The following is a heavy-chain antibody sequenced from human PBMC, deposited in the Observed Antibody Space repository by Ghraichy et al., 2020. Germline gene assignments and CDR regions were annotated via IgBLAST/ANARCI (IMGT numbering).Heavy chain of an antibody. CDR1: GFIVSDNF. CDR2: IYRGGNT. CDR3: EGSSSWSQYSHGMDV. V-gene: IGHV3-53*01. D-gene: IGHD6-13*01. Sequence: GGSLRLSCAASGFIVSDNFMSWVRQAPGKGLEWVSGIYRGGNTKYADSVKGRFTISRDNSRNTLLLQLNSLSSEDTAVYYCEGSSSWSQYSHGMDVWGQGTTVTVSS. J-gene: IGHJ6*02.